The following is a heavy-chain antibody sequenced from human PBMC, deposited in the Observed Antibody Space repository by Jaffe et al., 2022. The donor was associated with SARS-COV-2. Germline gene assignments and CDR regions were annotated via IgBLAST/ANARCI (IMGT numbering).Heavy chain of an antibody. CDR1: GFTFDDYA. Sequence: EVQLVESGGGLVQPGRSLRLSCAASGFTFDDYAMHWVRQAPGKGLEWVSRISWNSGTIDYADSVKGRFTISRDNAKNSLFLQMNSLRPEDTALYYCAREGGMAPLFDYWGQGSLVTVSS. D-gene: IGHD2-15*01. V-gene: IGHV3-9*01. CDR2: ISWNSGTI. J-gene: IGHJ4*02. CDR3: AREGGMAPLFDY.